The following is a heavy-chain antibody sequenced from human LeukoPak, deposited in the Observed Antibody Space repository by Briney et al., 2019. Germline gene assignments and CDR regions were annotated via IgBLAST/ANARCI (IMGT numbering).Heavy chain of an antibody. D-gene: IGHD2-2*01. CDR1: GGSISSGDYY. Sequence: PSETLSLTCTVSGGSISSGDYYWSWIRQPPGWSLEWIGYIYYSGSTYYNPSLKSRVTISVDTSKNQFSLKLSSVTAADTAVYYCARGLGCSSTSCYLGPLGYYYYMDVWGKGTTVTVSS. CDR3: ARGLGCSSTSCYLGPLGYYYYMDV. V-gene: IGHV4-30-4*08. J-gene: IGHJ6*03. CDR2: IYYSGST.